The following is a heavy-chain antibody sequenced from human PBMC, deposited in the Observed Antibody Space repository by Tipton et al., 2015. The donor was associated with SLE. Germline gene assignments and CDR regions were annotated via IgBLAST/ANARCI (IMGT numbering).Heavy chain of an antibody. J-gene: IGHJ6*02. Sequence: AVSGFTFSNYDMNWVRQAPGKGLEWVSSISSSSSYIYYADSVKGRFTISRDNAKNSLYLQMNSLRAEDTAVFYCARAGDGTTFYYYGMDVWGQGTTVTVSS. CDR3: ARAGDGTTFYYYGMDV. D-gene: IGHD1-1*01. CDR2: ISSSSSYI. CDR1: GFTFSNYD. V-gene: IGHV3-21*01.